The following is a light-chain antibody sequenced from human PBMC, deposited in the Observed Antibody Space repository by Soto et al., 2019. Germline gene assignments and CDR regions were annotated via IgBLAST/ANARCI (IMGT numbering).Light chain of an antibody. CDR1: QSVSNNY. CDR2: GAS. CDR3: QQYGSSPPYI. V-gene: IGKV3-20*01. J-gene: IGKJ2*01. Sequence: EIVLTQYPGTLSLSPGERATLSCRASQSVSNNYLAWYQQKPGQAPRPLIYGASSRAAGIPDRFSGSGSGTDFTLTISRLEPEDFVVYYCQQYGSSPPYIFGQGTKLEIK.